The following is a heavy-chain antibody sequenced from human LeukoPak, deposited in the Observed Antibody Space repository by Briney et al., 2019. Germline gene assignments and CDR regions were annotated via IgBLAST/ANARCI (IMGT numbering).Heavy chain of an antibody. J-gene: IGHJ5*02. CDR1: GGSISSSSYY. V-gene: IGHV4-39*01. CDR2: IYYSGST. CDR3: ARTTPWKNWFDP. D-gene: IGHD4-17*01. Sequence: SETLSLTCTVSGGSISSSSYYWGWIRQPPGKGLEWIRSIYYSGSTYYNPSLKSRVTISVDTSKNQFSLKLSSVTAADTAVYYCARTTPWKNWFDPWGQGTLVTVSS.